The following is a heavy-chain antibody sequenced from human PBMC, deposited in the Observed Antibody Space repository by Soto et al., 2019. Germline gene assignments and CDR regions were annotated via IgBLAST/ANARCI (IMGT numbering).Heavy chain of an antibody. CDR2: IHSDGSST. V-gene: IGHV3-74*01. J-gene: IGHJ3*01. CDR3: ARGERGAFDL. D-gene: IGHD1-1*01. CDR1: GFTFSYYW. Sequence: PGGSLRLSCAASGFTFSYYWMHWVRQAPGMGLVWVSRIHSDGSSTTYADSVKGRFTISRDNARNTLYLQMNSLRAEDTAVYYCARGERGAFDLWGQGTVVTVSS.